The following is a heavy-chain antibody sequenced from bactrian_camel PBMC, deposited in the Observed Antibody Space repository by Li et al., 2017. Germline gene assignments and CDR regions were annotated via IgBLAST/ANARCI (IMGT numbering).Heavy chain of an antibody. V-gene: IGHV3S1*01. CDR1: GYMEAQYGRDC. CDR3: AARFQRWSRADCTWREADFVY. D-gene: IGHD6*01. J-gene: IGHJ6*01. CDR2: IQPFSDAK. Sequence: QVQLVESGGGSVQAGRSLELSCIASGYMEAQYGRDCMAWFRQAPGKERERVAIIQPFSDAKYYADSVKGRFTISQDPTKNAVYLQMDSLTPEDTAMYYCAARFQRWSRADCTWREADFVYWGQGTQVTV.